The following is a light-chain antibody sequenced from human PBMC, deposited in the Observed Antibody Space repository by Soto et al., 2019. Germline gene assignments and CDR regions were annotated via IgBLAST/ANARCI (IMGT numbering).Light chain of an antibody. CDR2: LGS. CDR1: QSLLHSNGYNY. V-gene: IGKV2-28*01. J-gene: IGKJ4*01. CDR3: MQALQTLT. Sequence: DIVMTQSPLSLPVTPGEPASISCTSSQSLLHSNGYNYLDWYLQKPGQSPQLLIYLGSNRASGVPDRFSGSGSGTDFTLRISRVEAEDMGVYYCMQALQTLTVGGGTKVDIK.